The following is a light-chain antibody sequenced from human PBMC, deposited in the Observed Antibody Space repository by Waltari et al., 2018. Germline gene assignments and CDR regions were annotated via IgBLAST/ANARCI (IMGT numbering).Light chain of an antibody. CDR2: DAS. CDR3: QKYDDLRLT. V-gene: IGKV1-33*01. CDR1: QDIKKY. Sequence: DIQMTQSPSSLSASVGDRVTITCQASQDIKKYLSWYQQKPGKAPNLLIYDASKLQTGVPSRFRGSGSGTDFTLTMSRLQPDDIATYYCQKYDDLRLTYGGGTKVEIK. J-gene: IGKJ4*01.